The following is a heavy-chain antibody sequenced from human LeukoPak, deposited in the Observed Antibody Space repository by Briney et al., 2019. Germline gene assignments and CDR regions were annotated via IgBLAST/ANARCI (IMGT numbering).Heavy chain of an antibody. V-gene: IGHV3-21*01. D-gene: IGHD3-3*01. J-gene: IGHJ4*02. CDR3: ARVWSLDFWSPKSPTGFPDY. Sequence: GGSLRLSCAASGFTFSSYSMNWVRQAPGKGLEWVSSISSSSSYIYYADSVKGRFTISRDNAKNSLYLQMNSLRAEDTAVYYCARVWSLDFWSPKSPTGFPDYWGQGTLVTVSS. CDR1: GFTFSSYS. CDR2: ISSSSSYI.